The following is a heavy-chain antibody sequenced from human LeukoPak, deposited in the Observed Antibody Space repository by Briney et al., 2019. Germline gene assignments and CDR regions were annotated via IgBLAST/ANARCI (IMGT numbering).Heavy chain of an antibody. J-gene: IGHJ4*02. CDR2: IKDDGSAK. V-gene: IGHV3-7*01. CDR3: ARDMSGTNNDY. D-gene: IGHD3-10*02. CDR1: GFTFSNYW. Sequence: PGRSLRLSCAASGFTFSNYWMSWVRQAPGKGLEWVANIKDDGSAKYYVDSVKGRFTISRDNAKNSLYLQMNSLRAEDTAVYYCARDMSGTNNDYWGQGTLVTVSS.